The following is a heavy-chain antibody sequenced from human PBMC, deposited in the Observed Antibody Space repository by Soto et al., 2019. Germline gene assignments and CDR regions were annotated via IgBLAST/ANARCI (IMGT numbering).Heavy chain of an antibody. CDR2: ISYDGSNK. D-gene: IGHD3-10*01. CDR1: GFTFSSYG. Sequence: GGSLRLSCAGSGFTFSSYGMHWVRQAPGKGLEWVAVISYDGSNKYYADSVKGRFTISRDNSKNTLYLQMNSLRAEDTAVYYCAKDFRGVTLFSPLYGMDVWGQGTTVTVSS. V-gene: IGHV3-30*18. J-gene: IGHJ6*02. CDR3: AKDFRGVTLFSPLYGMDV.